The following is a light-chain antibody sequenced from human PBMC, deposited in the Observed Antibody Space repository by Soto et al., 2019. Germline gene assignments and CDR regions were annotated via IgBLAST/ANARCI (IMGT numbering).Light chain of an antibody. CDR2: AAS. J-gene: IGKJ2*01. V-gene: IGKV1-39*01. CDR1: QSIRYY. Sequence: DIQMTQSPSSLSASVGERVTITCRASQSIRYYLNWYQQKPGKAPKLLIYAASSLQSGVPSRFSGSGSGTDFTLTISSLQPEDFATYYCQQSYSTPYTFGQGTKLEIK. CDR3: QQSYSTPYT.